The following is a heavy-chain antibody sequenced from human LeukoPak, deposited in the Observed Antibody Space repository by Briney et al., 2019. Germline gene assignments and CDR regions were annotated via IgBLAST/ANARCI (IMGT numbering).Heavy chain of an antibody. D-gene: IGHD2-8*01. CDR3: ARTWGYCTNGVCSRYFDY. CDR1: GYTFTSYY. V-gene: IGHV1-46*01. CDR2: INPSGGST. Sequence: ASVKVSCKASGYTFTSYYMHWVRQAPGQGLEWMGIINPSGGSTGYAQKFQGRVTMTRDMSTSTVYMELSSLRSEDTAVYYCARTWGYCTNGVCSRYFDYWGQGTLVTVSS. J-gene: IGHJ4*02.